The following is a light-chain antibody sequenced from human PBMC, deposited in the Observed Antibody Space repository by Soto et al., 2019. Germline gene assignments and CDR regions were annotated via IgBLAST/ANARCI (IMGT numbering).Light chain of an antibody. V-gene: IGKV1-5*03. Sequence: QMTQSHSTVSASVGDRVSITWRASQSISVWLAWYQQKAGKAPNLLIYKASRLESGVPSRFSGSGSETEFTLTISGLQPDDFATYYCQQYNSYSPTFGQGTKVDIK. CDR3: QQYNSYSPT. J-gene: IGKJ1*01. CDR1: QSISVW. CDR2: KAS.